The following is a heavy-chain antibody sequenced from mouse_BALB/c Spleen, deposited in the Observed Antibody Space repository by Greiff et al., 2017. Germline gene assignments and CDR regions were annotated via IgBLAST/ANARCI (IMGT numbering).Heavy chain of an antibody. CDR2: IDPANGNT. D-gene: IGHD1-1*01. CDR3: AREDYSWFAY. J-gene: IGHJ3*01. CDR1: GFNIKDTY. Sequence: EVKLMESGAELVKPGASVKLSCTASGFNIKDTYMHWVKQRPEQGLEWIGRIDPANGNTKYDPKFQGKATITADTSSNTAYLQLSSLTSEDTAVYYCAREDYSWFAYWGQGTLVTVSA. V-gene: IGHV14-3*02.